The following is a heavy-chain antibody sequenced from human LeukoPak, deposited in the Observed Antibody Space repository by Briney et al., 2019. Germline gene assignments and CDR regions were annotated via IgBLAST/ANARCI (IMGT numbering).Heavy chain of an antibody. Sequence: GGSLRLSCAASGFRFTGFWMSWVRQAPGKGPEWVANINQESTETYYVNSVRGRFTISRDNAKNSLSLQMNSLRVEDTAVYYCAREVDRSFGYWGQGNLVTVSS. V-gene: IGHV3-7*01. D-gene: IGHD2-15*01. CDR2: INQESTET. CDR3: AREVDRSFGY. J-gene: IGHJ4*02. CDR1: GFRFTGFW.